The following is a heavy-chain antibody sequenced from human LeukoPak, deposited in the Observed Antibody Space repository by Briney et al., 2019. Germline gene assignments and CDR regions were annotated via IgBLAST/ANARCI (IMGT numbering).Heavy chain of an antibody. D-gene: IGHD5-12*01. CDR3: ARDDRGYHFDY. CDR1: GYTFTSYG. Sequence: ASVKVSCKASGYTFTSYGISWVRQAPGQRLEWMGWINAGNGNTKYSQKFQGRVTITRDTSASTAYMELSSLRSEDTAVYYCARDDRGYHFDYWGQGTLVTVSS. J-gene: IGHJ4*02. CDR2: INAGNGNT. V-gene: IGHV1-3*01.